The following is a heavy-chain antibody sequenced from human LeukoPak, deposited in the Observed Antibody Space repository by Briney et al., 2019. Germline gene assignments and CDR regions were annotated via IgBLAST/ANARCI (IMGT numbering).Heavy chain of an antibody. Sequence: GGSLRLSCAASGFTVSSNYMSWVRQAPGKGLEWVSVIYSGGSTYYADSVKGRFTISRHNSKNTLYLQMNSLRAEDTAMYYCAREGTYYDSSGYHFPIDYSGQGTLVTVSS. CDR3: AREGTYYDSSGYHFPIDY. CDR2: IYSGGST. D-gene: IGHD3-22*01. CDR1: GFTVSSNY. V-gene: IGHV3-53*04. J-gene: IGHJ4*02.